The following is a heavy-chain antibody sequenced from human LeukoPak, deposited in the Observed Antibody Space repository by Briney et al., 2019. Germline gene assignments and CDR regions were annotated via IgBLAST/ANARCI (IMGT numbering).Heavy chain of an antibody. CDR3: ARGARARYFDY. V-gene: IGHV4-31*03. CDR1: GGSISSGGYY. Sequence: PSQTLSLTCTVSGGSISSGGYYWSWIRQHPGKGLEWIGYVYYSGSTYYNPSLKSRVTISVDTSKNQFSLKLSSVTAADTAVYYCARGARARYFDYWGQGTLVTVSS. CDR2: VYYSGST. J-gene: IGHJ4*02. D-gene: IGHD5-12*01.